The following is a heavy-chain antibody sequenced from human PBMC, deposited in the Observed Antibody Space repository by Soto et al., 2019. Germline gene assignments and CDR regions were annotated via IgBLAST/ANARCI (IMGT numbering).Heavy chain of an antibody. CDR2: ISYDGSNK. J-gene: IGHJ6*02. Sequence: QVQLVESGGGVVQPGRSLRLSCAASGFTFSSYAMHWVRQAPGKGLAWVAVISYDGSNKYYADSVKGRFTISRDNSKNPLYLQMNSLRADDTAVYYCARDIGTSSQYYYYGMDVWGQGTTVTVSS. V-gene: IGHV3-30-3*01. D-gene: IGHD2-2*01. CDR3: ARDIGTSSQYYYYGMDV. CDR1: GFTFSSYA.